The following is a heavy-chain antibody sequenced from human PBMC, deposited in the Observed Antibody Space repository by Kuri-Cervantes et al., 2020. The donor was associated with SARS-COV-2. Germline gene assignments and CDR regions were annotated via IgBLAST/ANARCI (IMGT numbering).Heavy chain of an antibody. CDR3: ARGFNSAVAGTYWFDP. D-gene: IGHD6-19*01. V-gene: IGHV1-2*02. J-gene: IGHJ5*02. CDR1: GYTFTGYY. CDR2: INPNSGGT. Sequence: ASVKVSCKASGYTFTGYYMHWVRQAPGQGLEWMGWINPNSGGTNYAQKSQGRVTMTRDTSISTAYMELSRLRSDDTAVYYCARGFNSAVAGTYWFDPWGQGTLVTVSS.